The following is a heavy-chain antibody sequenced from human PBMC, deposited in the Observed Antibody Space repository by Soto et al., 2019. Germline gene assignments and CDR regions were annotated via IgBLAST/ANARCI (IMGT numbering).Heavy chain of an antibody. V-gene: IGHV4-39*01. J-gene: IGHJ6*02. Sequence: QLQLQESGPGLVKPSETLSLSCTVSGGSITSSSYWGWIRQPPGKGLEWIGSIYSTGNTYYNPSRTARVTMSADTSMTRSSLNLSSVTAADTAVYYCRSSSRYSTDVWGQGTTVYVSS. D-gene: IGHD6-13*01. CDR2: IYSTGNT. CDR1: GGSITSSSY. CDR3: RSSSRYSTDV.